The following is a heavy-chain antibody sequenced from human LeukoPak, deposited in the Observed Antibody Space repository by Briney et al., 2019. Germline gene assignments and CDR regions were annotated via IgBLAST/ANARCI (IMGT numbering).Heavy chain of an antibody. Sequence: PSETLSLTCTVSGGSISSYYWSWIRQPPGHGLELIGYIYYSGSTNYNPSLKSRVTISVDTSKNQFSLKRSSVTAADTAVYYCARHAAILWFGEPYYFDYWGQGTLVTVSS. D-gene: IGHD3-10*01. CDR2: IYYSGST. J-gene: IGHJ4*02. CDR3: ARHAAILWFGEPYYFDY. CDR1: GGSISSYY. V-gene: IGHV4-59*08.